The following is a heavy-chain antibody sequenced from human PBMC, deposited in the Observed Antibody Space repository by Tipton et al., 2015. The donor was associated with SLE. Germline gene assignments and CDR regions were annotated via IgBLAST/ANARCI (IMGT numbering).Heavy chain of an antibody. CDR2: IHYTGST. Sequence: LRLSCTVSGDSISGSSYYWGWIRQPPGKGLEWIGSIHYTGSTYYNLSLKSRAIIPVDMSNNRFSLRLSSVTAADTAVYYCARESQTFVRGGDSWGQGTLVTVSS. CDR1: GDSISGSSYY. D-gene: IGHD3-16*01. CDR3: ARESQTFVRGGDS. J-gene: IGHJ4*02. V-gene: IGHV4-39*07.